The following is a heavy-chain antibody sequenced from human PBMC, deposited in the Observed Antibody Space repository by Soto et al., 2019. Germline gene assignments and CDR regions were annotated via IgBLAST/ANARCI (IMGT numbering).Heavy chain of an antibody. CDR2: IYYSGST. V-gene: IGHV4-30-4*01. D-gene: IGHD6-19*01. CDR1: GGSISSGDYY. Sequence: SETLSLTCAVYGGSISSGDYYWSWIRQPPGKGLEWIGYIYYSGSTYYNPSLKSRVTISVDTSKNQFSLKLSSVTAADTAVYYCARDRAVAGLRDVWGQGTTVTVSS. CDR3: ARDRAVAGLRDV. J-gene: IGHJ6*02.